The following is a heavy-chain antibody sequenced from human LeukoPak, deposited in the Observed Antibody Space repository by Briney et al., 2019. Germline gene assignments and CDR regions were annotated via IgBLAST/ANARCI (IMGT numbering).Heavy chain of an antibody. CDR3: ARDRFGIRGELSPEGLT. Sequence: PSETLSLTCIVSGGSITSSSYYWGWIRQPPGKGLEWIGSIYYTGSTDYNPSLKSRVTISLDTSKNQFSLKLSSVTAADTAVYYCARDRFGIRGELSPEGLTGGQGTLVTVSS. CDR1: GGSITSSSYY. CDR2: IYYTGST. D-gene: IGHD3-16*02. J-gene: IGHJ4*02. V-gene: IGHV4-39*07.